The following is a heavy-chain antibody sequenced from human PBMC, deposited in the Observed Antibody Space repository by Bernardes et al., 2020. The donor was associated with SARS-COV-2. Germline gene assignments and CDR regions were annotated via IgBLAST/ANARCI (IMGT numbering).Heavy chain of an antibody. CDR2: IIPLFGTT. Sequence: SMKVSCKTSGNTFTSYAVIWVRQAPGQGLECMGGIIPLFGTTNYAQNFQGRVTIAADESTSTVYMERSSLRSEDTAMYYCARSGTYPDAFDILGQGTMVTDSS. CDR3: ARSGTYPDAFDI. V-gene: IGHV1-69*13. CDR1: GNTFTSYA. D-gene: IGHD1-26*01. J-gene: IGHJ3*02.